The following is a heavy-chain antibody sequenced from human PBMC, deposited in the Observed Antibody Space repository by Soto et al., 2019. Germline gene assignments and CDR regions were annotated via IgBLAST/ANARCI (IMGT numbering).Heavy chain of an antibody. CDR3: ARGGSESDY. CDR2: IKEDGSEK. D-gene: IGHD3-16*01. CDR1: GFTFSGYW. J-gene: IGHJ4*02. V-gene: IGHV3-7*01. Sequence: EVQLVESGGGLVQPGGSLRLSCAASGFTFSGYWMTWVRQAPGKGLEWVANIKEDGSEKNYVDSVKDRFTISRDNAKNSLYLQMNSLRAEDTAVYYCARGGSESDYWGQGTLVTVSS.